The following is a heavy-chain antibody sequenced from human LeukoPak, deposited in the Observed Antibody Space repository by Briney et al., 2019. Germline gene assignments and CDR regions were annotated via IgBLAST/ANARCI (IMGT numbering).Heavy chain of an antibody. Sequence: QPGGPLRLSCAASGFTFSSYGMHWVRQAPGKGLKWVAVISYDGSNKYYANSVKGRFTISRDNSKKTLYLQMNSLRAEDTAVYYCAKDTARATLYAFDIWGQKTMVTVSS. CDR1: GFTFSSYG. V-gene: IGHV3-30*18. J-gene: IGHJ3*02. D-gene: IGHD1-26*01. CDR2: ISYDGSNK. CDR3: AKDTARATLYAFDI.